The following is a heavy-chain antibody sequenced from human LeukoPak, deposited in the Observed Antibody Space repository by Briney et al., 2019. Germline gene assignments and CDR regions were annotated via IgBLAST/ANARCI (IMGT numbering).Heavy chain of an antibody. Sequence: ASVTVSCTASGYTFPSFDINWVGQATGQGSEWMGWKNPNRGNTSNAQKFQGRVTMTRNTSISTAYMELSSLRSEDTAVYYCARGRSWSGYSHYYYYYMDVWGKGTTVTVSS. CDR1: GYTFPSFD. CDR3: ARGRSWSGYSHYYYYYMDV. D-gene: IGHD3-3*01. CDR2: KNPNRGNT. J-gene: IGHJ6*03. V-gene: IGHV1-8*01.